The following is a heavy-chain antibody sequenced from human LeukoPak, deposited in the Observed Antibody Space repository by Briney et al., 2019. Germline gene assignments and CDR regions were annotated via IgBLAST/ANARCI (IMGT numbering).Heavy chain of an antibody. J-gene: IGHJ4*02. CDR3: ARGRDVVHFDY. Sequence: ASVKVSCKASRYTFTSYYIHWVRQAPGQELEWMGIINPSGGSTSYAQKFQGRVTMTRDTSTNTVYMDLSSLRSEDTAVYYCARGRDVVHFDYWGQGTLVTVSS. CDR2: INPSGGST. V-gene: IGHV1-46*01. CDR1: RYTFTSYY. D-gene: IGHD2-21*01.